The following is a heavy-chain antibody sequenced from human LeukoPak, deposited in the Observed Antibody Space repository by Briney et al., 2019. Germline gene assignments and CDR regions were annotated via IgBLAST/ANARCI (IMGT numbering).Heavy chain of an antibody. CDR3: ARDSIRTERPDAFDI. D-gene: IGHD1-1*01. Sequence: SETLSLTCTVSGGSISSYYWSWIRQPPGEGLEWIGYIYYSGSTDYNPSLKSRVTISVDTSKNQSSLKLSSVTAADTAVYYCARDSIRTERPDAFDIWGQGTMVTVSS. V-gene: IGHV4-59*01. J-gene: IGHJ3*02. CDR1: GGSISSYY. CDR2: IYYSGST.